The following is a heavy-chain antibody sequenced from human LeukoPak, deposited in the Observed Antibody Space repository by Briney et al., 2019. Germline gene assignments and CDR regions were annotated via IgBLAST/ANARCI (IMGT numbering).Heavy chain of an antibody. CDR2: IYPGDSDT. D-gene: IGHD5-18*01. J-gene: IGHJ4*02. CDR1: GYSFTSYW. V-gene: IGHV5-51*01. CDR3: ARPLDTAMAGYFDY. Sequence: GESLKISCKGSGYSFTSYWIGWVRQMPGKGLEWMGIIYPGDSDTRYSPSFQGQVTISADKSITTAYLQWSSLKASGTAMYYCARPLDTAMAGYFDYWGQGTLVTVSS.